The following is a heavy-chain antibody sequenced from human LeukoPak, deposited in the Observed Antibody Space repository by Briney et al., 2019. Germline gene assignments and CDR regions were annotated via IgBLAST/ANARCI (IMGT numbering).Heavy chain of an antibody. V-gene: IGHV3-66*01. Sequence: QAGGSLRLSCEVSGFSCSNYWMSWVRQAPGKGLEWVSVIYSGGSTYYADSVKGRFTISRDNSKNTLYLQMNSLRAEDTAVYYCARARGDDGYYFDYWGQGTLVTVSS. CDR2: IYSGGST. J-gene: IGHJ4*02. CDR3: ARARGDDGYYFDY. CDR1: GFSCSNYW. D-gene: IGHD3-16*01.